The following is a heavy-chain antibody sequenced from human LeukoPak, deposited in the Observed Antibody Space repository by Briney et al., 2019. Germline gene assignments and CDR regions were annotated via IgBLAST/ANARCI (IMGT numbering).Heavy chain of an antibody. CDR3: ARTTFWSGRSPDYHHCYMDV. V-gene: IGHV4-59*01. D-gene: IGHD3-3*01. CDR1: GGSISGYY. Sequence: PSETLSLTCTVSGGSISGYYWSWIRQAPGKGLEWIGYVHYNGSPNYNASLKSRVTISVDASKNQFSLKVSFVSAADTAVYYCARTTFWSGRSPDYHHCYMDVWGKGTTVTVCS. CDR2: VHYNGSP. J-gene: IGHJ6*03.